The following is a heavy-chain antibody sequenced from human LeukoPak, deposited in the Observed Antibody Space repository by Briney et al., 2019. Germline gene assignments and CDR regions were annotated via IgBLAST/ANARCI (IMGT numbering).Heavy chain of an antibody. J-gene: IGHJ6*03. CDR1: GFTFSNYW. CDR3: ARDSRGIAAAGTKIYYYYYMDV. D-gene: IGHD6-13*01. V-gene: IGHV3-7*03. Sequence: GGSLTLSCAASGFTFSNYWMTWVRRAPGKGLEWVANIRRDGSETHYVDSVMGRFTISRDNAKNSLYLQMNSLRAEDTAVYYCARDSRGIAAAGTKIYYYYYMDVWGKGTTVTISS. CDR2: IRRDGSET.